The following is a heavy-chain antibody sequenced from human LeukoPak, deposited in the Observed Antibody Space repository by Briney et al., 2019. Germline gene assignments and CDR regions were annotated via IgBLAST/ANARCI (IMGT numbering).Heavy chain of an antibody. Sequence: GGSLRLCCAASGFTFSSYAMSWVRQAPGKGLEWVSAISGSGGSTYYADSVKGRFTISRDNSKNTLYLQMNSLRAEDTAVYYCAKATMIVVVTMVAFDYWGQGTLVTVSS. CDR1: GFTFSSYA. V-gene: IGHV3-23*01. J-gene: IGHJ4*02. CDR3: AKATMIVVVTMVAFDY. D-gene: IGHD3-22*01. CDR2: ISGSGGST.